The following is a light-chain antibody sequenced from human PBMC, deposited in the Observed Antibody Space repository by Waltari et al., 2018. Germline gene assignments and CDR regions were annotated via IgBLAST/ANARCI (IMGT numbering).Light chain of an antibody. CDR2: DAS. Sequence: DIQMTQSPSSVSASVGDKVTITCRASQGINSCLAWYQQKPGKAPKLLLYDASSLQTGVPSRFSGSESGTDFTLTISSLQPEDFATYYCQQANRFPLTFGGGTKVELK. CDR3: QQANRFPLT. CDR1: QGINSC. V-gene: IGKV1-12*01. J-gene: IGKJ4*01.